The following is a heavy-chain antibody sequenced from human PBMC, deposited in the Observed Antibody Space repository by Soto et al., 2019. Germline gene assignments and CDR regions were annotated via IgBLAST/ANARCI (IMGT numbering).Heavy chain of an antibody. Sequence: GGSLRLSCAASGFTFSSYWMSWVRQAPGKGLEWVANIKQDGSEKYYVDSVKGRFTISRDNAKNSLYLQMNSLRAEDTAVYYCARAIFQWDCSGGSCLLSWFDPWGQGTLVTVSS. CDR2: IKQDGSEK. V-gene: IGHV3-7*01. CDR3: ARAIFQWDCSGGSCLLSWFDP. D-gene: IGHD2-15*01. J-gene: IGHJ5*02. CDR1: GFTFSSYW.